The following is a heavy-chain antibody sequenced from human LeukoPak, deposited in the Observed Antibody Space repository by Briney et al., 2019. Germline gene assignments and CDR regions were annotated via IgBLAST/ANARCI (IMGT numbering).Heavy chain of an antibody. D-gene: IGHD3-22*01. CDR3: ARDSSYYYDSSGYFDY. Sequence: PGGSLRLSCAASGFTFSSYGMHWVRQAPGKGLEWVAVLSYDGSENYYLDSVKGRFTISRDNSKNTLYLQMNSLRAEDTAVYYCARDSSYYYDSSGYFDYWGQGTLVTVSS. V-gene: IGHV3-30*03. CDR1: GFTFSSYG. CDR2: LSYDGSEN. J-gene: IGHJ4*02.